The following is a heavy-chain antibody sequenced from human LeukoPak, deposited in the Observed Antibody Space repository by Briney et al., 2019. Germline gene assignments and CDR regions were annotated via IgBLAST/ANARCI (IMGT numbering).Heavy chain of an antibody. CDR1: GFTFAIYA. Sequence: GRSLRLSCAASGFTFAIYAMHWVRQAPGKGLEWVAVISYDGNNKYYADSVKGRFTISRDNSKNTLDLQMNSLRDEDTGVYYCARADGYSSWFVHWGQGTLVTASS. V-gene: IGHV3-30*14. J-gene: IGHJ5*02. D-gene: IGHD5-18*01. CDR3: ARADGYSSWFVH. CDR2: ISYDGNNK.